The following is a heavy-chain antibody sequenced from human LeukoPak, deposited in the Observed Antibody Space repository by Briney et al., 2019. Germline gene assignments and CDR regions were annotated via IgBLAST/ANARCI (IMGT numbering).Heavy chain of an antibody. Sequence: PSETLSLTCTVSGGSIMKTYHWGSIRQPPGKGLEWIGTISYSGSTYYHPSLQSRITISVDTSKNQFSLKLTSVTAADTAVYYCATLGLLILSDAFDIWGQGTMVTVSS. CDR1: GGSIMKTYH. V-gene: IGHV4-39*01. D-gene: IGHD2/OR15-2a*01. CDR2: ISYSGST. CDR3: ATLGLLILSDAFDI. J-gene: IGHJ3*02.